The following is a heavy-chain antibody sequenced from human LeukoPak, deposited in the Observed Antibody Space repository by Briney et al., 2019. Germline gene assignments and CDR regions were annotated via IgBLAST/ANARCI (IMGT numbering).Heavy chain of an antibody. Sequence: GGSLRLSCAASGFTFSSYSMNWVRQAPGKGLEWVSSISSSSSYIYYADSVKGRFTISRDNAKNSLYLQMNSLRAGDTAVYYCARGIQLWPTDAFDIWGQGTMVTVSS. CDR1: GFTFSSYS. V-gene: IGHV3-21*01. J-gene: IGHJ3*02. CDR3: ARGIQLWPTDAFDI. CDR2: ISSSSSYI. D-gene: IGHD5-18*01.